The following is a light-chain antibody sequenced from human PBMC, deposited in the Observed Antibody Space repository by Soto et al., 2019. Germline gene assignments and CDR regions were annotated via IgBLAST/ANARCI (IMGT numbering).Light chain of an antibody. CDR3: QQYKNWPPEYT. CDR2: DAS. Sequence: EIVMTQSPATLSVSPGERVTLFCRASQSVNSRLAWYQQKPAQAPRLLIYDASTRATGIPARFSGSGSGTEFTLTISSLQSEDFAVYYCQQYKNWPPEYTFGQGTKLEI. CDR1: QSVNSR. V-gene: IGKV3-15*01. J-gene: IGKJ2*01.